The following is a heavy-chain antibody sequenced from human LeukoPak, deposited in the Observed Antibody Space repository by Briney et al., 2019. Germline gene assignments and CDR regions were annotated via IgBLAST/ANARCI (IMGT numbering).Heavy chain of an antibody. CDR1: GFTVSSNY. CDR3: AREIEYYGSGSYYIGY. V-gene: IGHV3-53*01. D-gene: IGHD3-10*01. J-gene: IGHJ4*02. CDR2: FYSGGST. Sequence: PGGSLRLSCAASGFTVSSNYMSWVRQAPGKGLEWVSVFYSGGSTYYADSVKGRFTISRDDSKSTLYLQMNSLRPDDTAVYYCAREIEYYGSGSYYIGYWGQGTLVTASS.